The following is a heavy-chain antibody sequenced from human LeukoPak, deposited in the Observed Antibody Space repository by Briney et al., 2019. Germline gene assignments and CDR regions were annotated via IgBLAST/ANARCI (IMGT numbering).Heavy chain of an antibody. CDR3: ARQGPYGLGLYYYYYMDV. D-gene: IGHD3-10*01. J-gene: IGHJ6*03. CDR1: GFTFGDCA. CDR2: INHSGST. V-gene: IGHV4-34*01. Sequence: GSLRLSCTASGFTFGDCAMSWVRQAPGKGLEWIGEINHSGSTNYNPSLKSRVTISVDTSKNQFSLKLSSVTAADTAVYYCARQGPYGLGLYYYYYMDVWGKGTTVTISS.